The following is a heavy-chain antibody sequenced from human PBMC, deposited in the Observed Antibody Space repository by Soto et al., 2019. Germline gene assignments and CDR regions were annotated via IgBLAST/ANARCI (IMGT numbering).Heavy chain of an antibody. CDR1: GFTFSSYD. Sequence: GGSLRLSCAASGFTFSSYDMHWVRQATGKGLEWVSAIGTAGDTYYPGSVKGRFTISRENAKNSLYLQMNSLRAGETAVYYCARGVRFLEWSPYLNYYYYYYMDVWGKGTTVTVSS. CDR3: ARGVRFLEWSPYLNYYYYYYMDV. D-gene: IGHD3-3*01. CDR2: IGTAGDT. J-gene: IGHJ6*03. V-gene: IGHV3-13*01.